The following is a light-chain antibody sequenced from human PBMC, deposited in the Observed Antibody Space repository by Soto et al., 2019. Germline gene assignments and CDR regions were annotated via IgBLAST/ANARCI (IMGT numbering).Light chain of an antibody. Sequence: EIVLTQSPGTLSLSPGERATISCRASQSISSNYLAWYQQKPGQAPRLLIYGASSRATGIPDRFSGSGSGTDFTLTISRLEPEDFAVYYCQQYGSSFSQGTKVDIK. J-gene: IGKJ1*01. CDR3: QQYGSS. CDR1: QSISSNY. V-gene: IGKV3-20*01. CDR2: GAS.